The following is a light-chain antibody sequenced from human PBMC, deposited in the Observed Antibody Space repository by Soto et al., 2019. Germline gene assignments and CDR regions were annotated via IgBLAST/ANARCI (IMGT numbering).Light chain of an antibody. CDR2: EVS. J-gene: IGLJ2*01. CDR1: SSDVGGYNY. Sequence: QSALTQPASVSGSPGQSITISCTGTSSDVGGYNYVSWYQQHPGKAPKLMIYEVSNRPSGVSNRFSGSKSGNTASLTISELQAEDEADYYCSSYTSSSTLVFGGGTKLTFL. V-gene: IGLV2-14*01. CDR3: SSYTSSSTLV.